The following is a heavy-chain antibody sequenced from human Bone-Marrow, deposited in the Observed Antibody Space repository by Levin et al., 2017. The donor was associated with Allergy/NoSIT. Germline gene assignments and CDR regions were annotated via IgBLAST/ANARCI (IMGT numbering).Heavy chain of an antibody. CDR1: GFTFGDHA. CDR3: TRGGKPDSDILTGYYMGYYFDY. CDR2: IRSKTYAEVI. D-gene: IGHD3-9*01. J-gene: IGHJ4*02. Sequence: GESLKISCTVSGFTFGDHAMSWFRQAPGKGLEWIGFIRSKTYAEVIEYAASVEGRFTISRDDSKNIVYLQMSGLKTEDTAVYYCTRGGKPDSDILTGYYMGYYFDYWGQGTLVTVSS. V-gene: IGHV3-49*03.